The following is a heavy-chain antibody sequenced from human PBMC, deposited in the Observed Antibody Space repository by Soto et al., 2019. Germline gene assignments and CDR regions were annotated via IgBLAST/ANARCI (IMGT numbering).Heavy chain of an antibody. V-gene: IGHV6-1*01. J-gene: IGHJ4*02. CDR3: ARDPGYSLDY. CDR2: TYYRSKWYY. CDR1: GDSVSIKSAA. Sequence: SQTLSLTCAISGDSVSIKSAAWNWIRQSPSRGLEWLGGTYYRSKWYYDYADSVKSRITINSDTSKNQFSLQLNSVTPEDTAVYYCARDPGYSLDYWGQGTLVTVSS. D-gene: IGHD5-18*01.